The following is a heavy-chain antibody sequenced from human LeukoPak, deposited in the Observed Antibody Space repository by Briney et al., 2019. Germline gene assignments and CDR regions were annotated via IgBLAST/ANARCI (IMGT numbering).Heavy chain of an antibody. J-gene: IGHJ4*02. D-gene: IGHD3-9*01. V-gene: IGHV3-74*01. Sequence: GSLRLSCAASGFTFSSYWMHWVRQAPGKGLVWVSRINSDGSSTSYADSVKGRFTISRDNAKNTLYLQMNSLRAEDTAVYYCARGPYYDILTGYYDWGQGTLVTVSS. CDR2: INSDGSST. CDR3: ARGPYYDILTGYYD. CDR1: GFTFSSYW.